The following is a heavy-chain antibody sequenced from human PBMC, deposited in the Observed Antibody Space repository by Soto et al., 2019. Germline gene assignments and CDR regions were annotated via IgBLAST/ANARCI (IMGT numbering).Heavy chain of an antibody. V-gene: IGHV1-2*04. Sequence: ASVKVSCKASGYTFTGYYMHWVRQAPGQGLEWMGWINPNSGGTNYAQKFQGWVTMTRDTSISTAYMELSRLRSDDTAVYYCARDSPRGYDSGGRCCSSMFDTLGQGTRVRVSS. CDR3: ARDSPRGYDSGGRCCSSMFDT. CDR1: GYTFTGYY. D-gene: IGHD2-15*01. CDR2: INPNSGGT. J-gene: IGHJ3*02.